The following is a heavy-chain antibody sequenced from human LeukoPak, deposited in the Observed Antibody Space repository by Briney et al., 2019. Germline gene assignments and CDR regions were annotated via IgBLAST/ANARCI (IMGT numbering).Heavy chain of an antibody. Sequence: RASVKVSCKVSGYTLIELSMHWVRQAPGKGLEWMGGFDPEDGETIYAQKFQGRVTMTEDTSTDTAYMELSSLRSEDTAVYYCATHLGATSPFDYWGQGTLVTVSS. D-gene: IGHD1-26*01. CDR1: GYTLIELS. V-gene: IGHV1-24*01. CDR2: FDPEDGET. CDR3: ATHLGATSPFDY. J-gene: IGHJ4*02.